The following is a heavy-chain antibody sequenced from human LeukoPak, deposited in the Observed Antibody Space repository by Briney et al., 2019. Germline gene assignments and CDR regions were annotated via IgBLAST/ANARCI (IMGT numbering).Heavy chain of an antibody. J-gene: IGHJ4*02. V-gene: IGHV4-39*01. D-gene: IGHD1/OR15-1a*01. CDR3: ARHRYWSNDY. Sequence: PSETLSLTCTVSGGSISSSSYYWGWIRQPPGKGLEWIGSIYYSGSTNYNPSLKSRVTISVDTSKNQFSLKLSSVTAADTAVYYCARHRYWSNDYWGQGTLVTVSS. CDR2: IYYSGST. CDR1: GGSISSSSYY.